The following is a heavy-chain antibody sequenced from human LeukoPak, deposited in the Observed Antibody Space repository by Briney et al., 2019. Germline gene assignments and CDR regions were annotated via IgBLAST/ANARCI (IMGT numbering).Heavy chain of an antibody. J-gene: IGHJ2*01. CDR2: ISGDVQTT. CDR1: GFTFSTHA. CDR3: AKDGYYSSANHFARLHFDL. V-gene: IGHV3-23*01. Sequence: GGSLRLSCEASGFTFSTHAKNWIRQTPGKGLEWLSVISGDVQTTTYASSVKGRFTISRDNSKNTLYLEMNSLRVEDTAIYYCAKDGYYSSANHFARLHFDLWGRGTRVTVSS. D-gene: IGHD3-3*01.